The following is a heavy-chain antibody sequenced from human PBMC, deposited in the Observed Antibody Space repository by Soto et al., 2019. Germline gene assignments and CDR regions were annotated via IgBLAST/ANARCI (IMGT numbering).Heavy chain of an antibody. Sequence: ESGGGLVQPGGSLRLSCAASGFTFSSYAMHWVRQAPGKGLEYVSAISSNGGSTYYANSVKGRFTISRDNSKNTLYLQMGSLRAEDMAVYYCARDGGSDYLDYWGQGTLVTVSS. CDR3: ARDGGSDYLDY. V-gene: IGHV3-64*01. CDR2: ISSNGGST. D-gene: IGHD2-15*01. CDR1: GFTFSSYA. J-gene: IGHJ4*02.